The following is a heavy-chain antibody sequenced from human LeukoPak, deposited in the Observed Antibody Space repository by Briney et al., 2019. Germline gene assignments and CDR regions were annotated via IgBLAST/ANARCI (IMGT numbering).Heavy chain of an antibody. CDR2: ISSSSSYI. Sequence: GGSLRLSCAVSGLTLSSYSMSWVRQAPGKGLEWVSSISSSSSYIYYADSGKDPSTIPRDNAKHPLYLQMTSLRAEDTAVYYCARDNHDWNGTDYYYYGMDVWGKGTTVTVSS. D-gene: IGHD1-1*01. CDR3: ARDNHDWNGTDYYYYGMDV. CDR1: GLTLSSYS. V-gene: IGHV3-21*01. J-gene: IGHJ6*04.